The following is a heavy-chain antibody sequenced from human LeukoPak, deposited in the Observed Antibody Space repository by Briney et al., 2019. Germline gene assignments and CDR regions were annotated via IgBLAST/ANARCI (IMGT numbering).Heavy chain of an antibody. D-gene: IGHD7-27*01. V-gene: IGHV3-21*01. J-gene: IGHJ4*02. CDR2: ITSSSSYI. CDR3: APLANGDYPIDY. CDR1: GFTFSSYI. Sequence: PGGSLRLSCAASGFTFSSYIMNWVRQAPGKGLEWVSSITSSSSYIYYADSVKGRFTISRDNAKNSLYLQMNSLRAEDTAVYYCAPLANGDYPIDYWGQGTLVTVSS.